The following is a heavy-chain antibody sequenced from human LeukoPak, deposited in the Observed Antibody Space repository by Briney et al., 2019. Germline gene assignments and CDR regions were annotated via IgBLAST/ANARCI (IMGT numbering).Heavy chain of an antibody. CDR2: ISTSGSTK. V-gene: IGHV3-48*03. Sequence: PGGALRLSCAASGFTFSGYEMHWVRQAPGKGPEWVSSISTSGSTKYYADSVKGRFTISRDNARNSLYLQMNSLRAEDTAVYYCARDGPGYSFDYWGQGTLVTVSS. J-gene: IGHJ4*02. CDR3: ARDGPGYSFDY. D-gene: IGHD5-18*01. CDR1: GFTFSGYE.